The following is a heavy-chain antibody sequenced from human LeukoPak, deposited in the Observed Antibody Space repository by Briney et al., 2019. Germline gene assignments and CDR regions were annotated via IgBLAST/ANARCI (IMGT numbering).Heavy chain of an antibody. D-gene: IGHD5-18*01. CDR2: IIPIFGTA. CDR3: AILSGYSYGYMGY. Sequence: ASVKVSCKASGGTFSSYATSWVRQAPGQGLEWMGGIIPIFGTANYAQKFQGRVTITADKSTSTACMELSSLSSEDTAVYYCAILSGYSYGYMGYWGQGSLVTVSS. V-gene: IGHV1-69*06. CDR1: GGTFSSYA. J-gene: IGHJ4*02.